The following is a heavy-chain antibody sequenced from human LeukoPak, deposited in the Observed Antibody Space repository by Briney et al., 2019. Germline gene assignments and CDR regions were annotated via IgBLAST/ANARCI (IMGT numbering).Heavy chain of an antibody. CDR3: AISIAVAGDFDY. CDR1: GFTVSSNY. J-gene: IGHJ4*02. D-gene: IGHD6-19*01. CDR2: IYSGGST. V-gene: IGHV3-53*01. Sequence: GGSLRLSCAASGFTVSSNYMSWVRQAPGKGLEWVSVIYSGGSTYYADSVKGRFTISRDNSKNTLYLQMNSLRAEDTAVYYCAISIAVAGDFDYWGQGTLVTVSS.